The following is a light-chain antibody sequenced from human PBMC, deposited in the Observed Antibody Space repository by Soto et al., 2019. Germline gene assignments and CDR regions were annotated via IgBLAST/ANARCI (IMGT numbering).Light chain of an antibody. V-gene: IGKV3-20*01. Sequence: EIVLTQSTGTLSLSPGERATLSCRASQSVSSSYLAWYQQKPGQAPRLLIYGASSRVSGIPDRFSGSGSGIYFTLTISRLEPEDFAVYYCQQYGTSPPVSFGHVNKVDIK. CDR2: GAS. CDR3: QQYGTSPPVS. CDR1: QSVSSSY. J-gene: IGKJ3*01.